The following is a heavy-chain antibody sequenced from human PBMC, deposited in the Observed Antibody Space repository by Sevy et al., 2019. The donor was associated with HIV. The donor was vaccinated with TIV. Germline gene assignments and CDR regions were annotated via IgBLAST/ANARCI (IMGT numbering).Heavy chain of an antibody. J-gene: IGHJ4*02. CDR2: IYTSGST. V-gene: IGHV4-4*07. CDR1: GGSISSYY. CDR3: AREAFGYCSGGSCYPLDY. Sequence: SETLSLTCTVSGGSISSYYWSWIRQPAGKGLEWIGRIYTSGSTNYNPSLKSRVTMSVDTSKNQFSLKLSSVTAADTAVYYCAREAFGYCSGGSCYPLDYWGQGTLVTVSS. D-gene: IGHD2-15*01.